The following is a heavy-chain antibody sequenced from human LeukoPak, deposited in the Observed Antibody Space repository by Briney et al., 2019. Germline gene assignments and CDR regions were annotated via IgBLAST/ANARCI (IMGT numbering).Heavy chain of an antibody. CDR2: MTTSGSS. CDR3: ARDESITWDPPFDY. Sequence: SETLSFTCTVSGGSISGYYWSWIRQPAGKGLEWIGRMTTSGSSHYNPSLRSRVTISLDTSANKFSLKLSSVTAADTAVYYCARDESITWDPPFDYWGQGTLVTVSS. D-gene: IGHD1-26*01. V-gene: IGHV4-4*07. CDR1: GGSISGYY. J-gene: IGHJ4*02.